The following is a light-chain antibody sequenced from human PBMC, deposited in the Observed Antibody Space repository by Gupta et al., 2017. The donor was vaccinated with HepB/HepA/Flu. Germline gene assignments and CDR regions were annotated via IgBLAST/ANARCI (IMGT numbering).Light chain of an antibody. CDR2: KNN. V-gene: IGLV10-54*04. CDR3: SACDSSLSAQV. Sequence: QAGLTQPPSVSKGLRQTATLTCTGNSNNVGNQGAAWLQQHQGHPPKLLSYKNNNRPSGIAEIFSASRSGNTASLTITGLQPEDEAYYYCSACDSSLSAQVFGGGTKLTVL. CDR1: SNNVGNQG. J-gene: IGLJ2*01.